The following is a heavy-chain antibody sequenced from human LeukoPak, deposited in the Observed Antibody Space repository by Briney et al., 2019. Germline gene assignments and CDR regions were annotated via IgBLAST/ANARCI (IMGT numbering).Heavy chain of an antibody. Sequence: SEGSLRLSCAASGFTFGSYAMSWVRQAPGKGLELVSAISGSGGSTYYADSVKGRFTISRDNSKNTLYLQMNSLRAEDTAVYYCAKDPNYSSGWYFDYWGQGTLVTVSS. CDR1: GFTFGSYA. J-gene: IGHJ4*02. D-gene: IGHD6-19*01. CDR3: AKDPNYSSGWYFDY. CDR2: ISGSGGST. V-gene: IGHV3-23*01.